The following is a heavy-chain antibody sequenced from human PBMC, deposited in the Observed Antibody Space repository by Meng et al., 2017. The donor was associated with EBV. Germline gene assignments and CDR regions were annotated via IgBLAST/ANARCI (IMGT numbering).Heavy chain of an antibody. J-gene: IGHJ5*02. V-gene: IGHV4-39*01. CDR1: GDHISSRSYY. CDR2: VYYSGNS. Sequence: QLQLYQSGPGLVKPSETLSLTCTVAGDHISSRSYYWGWIRQSPGKGLEWIGNVYYSGNSYYNPSLKSRVTISVDTSKNQFYLKLISVTAADTAVYFCARVSFYDYWSGYSFNWFDPWGQVTLGTVSS. CDR3: ARVSFYDYWSGYSFNWFDP. D-gene: IGHD3-3*01.